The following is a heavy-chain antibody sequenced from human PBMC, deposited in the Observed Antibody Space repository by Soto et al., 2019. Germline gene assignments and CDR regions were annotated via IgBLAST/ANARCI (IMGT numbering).Heavy chain of an antibody. V-gene: IGHV4-4*07. CDR2: IYSSWST. Sequence: QVQLQESGPGLVKPSETLSLTCTVSGVSITSYCWSWIRQPAGKGLEWIGRIYSSWSTNYNPSLKSRVTMSIDTSKTQFSLTLSSVTAAGTAVYYCAGLYNWNGWSDYWGQGTLVTVSS. D-gene: IGHD1-20*01. CDR3: AGLYNWNGWSDY. CDR1: GVSITSYC. J-gene: IGHJ4*02.